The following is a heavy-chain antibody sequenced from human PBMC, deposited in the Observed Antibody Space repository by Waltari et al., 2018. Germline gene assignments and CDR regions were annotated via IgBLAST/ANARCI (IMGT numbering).Heavy chain of an antibody. J-gene: IGHJ4*02. CDR1: GFPFRSYG. Sequence: QVQLVESGGGVVQPGRSLRLSCAASGFPFRSYGLHWVRQAPGKGLEWVAVIWYDGSNKYYADSVKGRFTISRDNSKNTLYLQMNSLRAEDTAIYYCAKDLELVAVTPGLVDWGQGTLVTVSS. CDR3: AKDLELVAVTPGLVD. V-gene: IGHV3-30*18. CDR2: IWYDGSNK. D-gene: IGHD2-15*01.